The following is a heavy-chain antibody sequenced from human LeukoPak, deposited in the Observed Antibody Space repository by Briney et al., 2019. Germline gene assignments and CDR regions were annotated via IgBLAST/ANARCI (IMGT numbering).Heavy chain of an antibody. V-gene: IGHV3-48*03. CDR3: ARDRSGFSGYDFFDY. Sequence: PGGSLRLSCAASGFTISSYEMNWVRQAPGKGLEWVSHISISGSRIYYADSVKGRFTISRDNAKNSLYLQMNSLRAEDTAVYYCARDRSGFSGYDFFDYWGQGTLVTVSS. J-gene: IGHJ4*02. CDR1: GFTISSYE. D-gene: IGHD5-12*01. CDR2: ISISGSRI.